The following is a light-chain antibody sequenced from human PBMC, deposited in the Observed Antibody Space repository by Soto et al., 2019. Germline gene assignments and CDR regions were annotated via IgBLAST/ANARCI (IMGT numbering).Light chain of an antibody. Sequence: QSVLTQPPSVSWAPGQRFTISCTGSSSNLGADYDLHWYQLLPGTAPKLLIYGNINRPSGVPDRFSGSKSATSSSLAITGLKAEDEADYYCQSYDSSLSAYVFGAWTKVTVL. J-gene: IGLJ1*01. V-gene: IGLV1-40*01. CDR2: GNI. CDR3: QSYDSSLSAYV. CDR1: SSNLGADYD.